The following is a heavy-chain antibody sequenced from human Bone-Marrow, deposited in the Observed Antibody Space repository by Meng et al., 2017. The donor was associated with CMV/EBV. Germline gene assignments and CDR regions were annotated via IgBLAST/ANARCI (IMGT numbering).Heavy chain of an antibody. CDR3: ARRKFHYDLWCGNDWYLDL. Sequence: SETLSLTCTVSGGSVSSSSYFWGWIRQPPGKGLEWIGNIYYTGPTSYNPSLKSRVTISVDTSKNQFSLKLTSVTAADTAVYYCARRKFHYDLWCGNDWYLDLWGRGTLVTVSS. D-gene: IGHD3-3*01. CDR1: GGSVSSSSYF. CDR2: IYYTGPT. J-gene: IGHJ2*01. V-gene: IGHV4-39*01.